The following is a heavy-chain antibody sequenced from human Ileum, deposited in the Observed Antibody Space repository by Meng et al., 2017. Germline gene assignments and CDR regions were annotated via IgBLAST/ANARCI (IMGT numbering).Heavy chain of an antibody. D-gene: IGHD2-15*01. Sequence: VQLDESGLGLVEPSGTLSLSCTFSGVSISSSFYWSWVRQSPGKGLEWIGQIYLAGSPNYNPSLESRVTISVDKSKNQFSLRLTSVTAADTAIFYCVRHGGKYFDSWGQGTLVTVSS. CDR2: IYLAGSP. CDR1: GVSISSSFY. CDR3: VRHGGKYFDS. J-gene: IGHJ4*02. V-gene: IGHV4-4*02.